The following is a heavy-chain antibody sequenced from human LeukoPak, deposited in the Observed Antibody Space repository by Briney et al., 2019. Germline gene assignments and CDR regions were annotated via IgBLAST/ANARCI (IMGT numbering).Heavy chain of an antibody. CDR1: GLRFRNYG. D-gene: IGHD1-26*01. CDR2: IYYDGSNQ. J-gene: IGHJ4*02. CDR3: ATDRNSGKYYDY. V-gene: IGHV3-33*01. Sequence: GALRLSCVVSGLRFRNYGMHWVRQAPGKGLEWAAVIYYDGSNQYYADSVKGRFTVSRDNAKNTLYLQMDSLRAEDTAVYYCATDRNSGKYYDYWGQGTLVTVSS.